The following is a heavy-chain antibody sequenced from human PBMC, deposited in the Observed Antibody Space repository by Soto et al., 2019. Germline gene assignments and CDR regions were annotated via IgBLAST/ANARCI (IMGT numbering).Heavy chain of an antibody. D-gene: IGHD6-19*01. V-gene: IGHV6-1*01. CDR1: GDSVSSNSAA. CDR2: TYYRAKWFN. CDR3: ARDCDGSGRTDLDC. J-gene: IGHJ4*02. Sequence: SQTLSLTCAISGDSVSSNSAAWNWIRQSPSRGLEWLGRTYYRAKWFNDYAVSVKSRITISPDTSKNQFSLQLNSVTPEDTAVYSCARDCDGSGRTDLDCWGQGTLGNVS.